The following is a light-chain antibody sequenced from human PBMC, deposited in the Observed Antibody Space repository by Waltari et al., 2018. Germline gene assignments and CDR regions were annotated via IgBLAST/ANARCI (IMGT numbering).Light chain of an antibody. CDR1: SSNIGAGYD. V-gene: IGLV1-40*01. Sequence: QSVLTQPPSVSGAPGQRVTISCTGSSSNIGAGYDVNWYQQLPGKVPKLLIYGNSKRPSGVPDRSSGSKSGTSASLAITGLQAEDEADYYCQSYDSSLGGSVFGGGTKLTVL. CDR3: QSYDSSLGGSV. J-gene: IGLJ2*01. CDR2: GNS.